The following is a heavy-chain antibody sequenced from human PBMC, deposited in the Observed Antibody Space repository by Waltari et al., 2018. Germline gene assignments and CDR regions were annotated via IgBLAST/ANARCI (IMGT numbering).Heavy chain of an antibody. Sequence: QLHVSGPGLVKPSGTLSRTCSVSGDSLSSNNWWSWVRQSPEPGLEWIGQSHRSGKTNYNPSLESRVTISIDTANKKFSLRVTSTTAADTAVYYCARDRGRGLYLDSWGQGTLVTVSP. CDR1: GDSLSSNNW. D-gene: IGHD2-15*01. CDR2: SHRSGKT. J-gene: IGHJ4*02. V-gene: IGHV4-4*02. CDR3: ARDRGRGLYLDS.